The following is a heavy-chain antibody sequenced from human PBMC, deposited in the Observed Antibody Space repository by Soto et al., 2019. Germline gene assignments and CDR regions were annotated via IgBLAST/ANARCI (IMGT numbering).Heavy chain of an antibody. J-gene: IGHJ5*02. CDR1: GGTFSSYA. CDR3: ARANFMWELRPWFDP. V-gene: IGHV1-69*13. CDR2: IIPIFGTA. Sequence: GXSGKVSFKASGGTFSSYAISWVRQAPVQGLEWMGGIIPIFGTANYAQKFKGRVTITADESTSTAYMELSSLRSEDTAVYYCARANFMWELRPWFDPWGQGTLVTVYS. D-gene: IGHD1-26*01.